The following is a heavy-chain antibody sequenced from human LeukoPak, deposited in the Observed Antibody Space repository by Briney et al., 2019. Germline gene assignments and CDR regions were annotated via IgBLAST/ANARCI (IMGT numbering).Heavy chain of an antibody. CDR2: INHSGST. J-gene: IGHJ4*02. CDR3: ASRVKLAYCGGDCYPPIDY. V-gene: IGHV4-34*01. Sequence: PSETLSLTCAVYGGSFSGYYWSWIRQPPGKGLEWIGEINHSGSTNYNPSLKSRVTISVDTSKNQFSLKLSSVTAADTAVYYCASRVKLAYCGGDCYPPIDYWGQGTLVTVSS. D-gene: IGHD2-21*02. CDR1: GGSFSGYY.